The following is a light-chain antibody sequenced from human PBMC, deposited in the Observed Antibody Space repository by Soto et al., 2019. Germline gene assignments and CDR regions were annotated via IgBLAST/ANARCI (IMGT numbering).Light chain of an antibody. CDR1: QSVLYSSNNKNY. J-gene: IGKJ2*01. CDR2: WAS. Sequence: DIVMTQSPDSLAVSLGERATINCKSSQSVLYSSNNKNYLGWYQQKPGQTPKLLIYWASTRDSGVPDRFSGSGSGTDFTLTSSILQAEDVAVYYCQQDYSPPYTFGQGTRLEIK. V-gene: IGKV4-1*01. CDR3: QQDYSPPYT.